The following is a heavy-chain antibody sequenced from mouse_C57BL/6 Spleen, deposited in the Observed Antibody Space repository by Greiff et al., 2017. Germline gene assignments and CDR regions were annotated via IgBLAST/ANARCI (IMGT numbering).Heavy chain of an antibody. Sequence: VQLQQSGAELVRPGTSVKMSCKASGYTFTNYWIGWAKQRPGHGLEWIGDIYPGGGYTNYNEKFKGKATLTADKSSSTAYMQFSSLTSEDSAIYYCARWYYYGSSYKYYFDDWGQGTTLTVSS. J-gene: IGHJ2*01. V-gene: IGHV1-63*01. D-gene: IGHD1-1*01. CDR3: ARWYYYGSSYKYYFDD. CDR2: IYPGGGYT. CDR1: GYTFTNYW.